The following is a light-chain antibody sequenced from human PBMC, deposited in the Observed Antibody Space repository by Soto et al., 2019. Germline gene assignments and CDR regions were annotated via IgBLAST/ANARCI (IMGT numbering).Light chain of an antibody. CDR2: DAS. CDR3: QQRSNWPPGT. J-gene: IGKJ4*01. V-gene: IGKV3-11*01. CDR1: QSASSY. Sequence: EIVLTQSPATLSLSPGERATLSCRASQSASSYLAWYQQKPGQAPRLLIYDASNRATGIPARFSGSGSGTDFTLNIRSLEPEDFAVYYCQQRSNWPPGTFGGGTKVEIK.